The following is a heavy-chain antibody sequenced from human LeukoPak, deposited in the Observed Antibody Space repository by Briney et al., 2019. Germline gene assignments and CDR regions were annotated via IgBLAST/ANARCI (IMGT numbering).Heavy chain of an antibody. CDR2: INAGNGNT. CDR3: ARGAELLWFGDPGYNWFDP. D-gene: IGHD3-10*01. CDR1: GYTFTSYA. Sequence: ASVKVSCKASGYTFTSYAMHWVRQAPGQRLEWMGWINAGNGNTKYSQEFQGRVTITRDTSASTAYMELSRLRSDDTAVYYCARGAELLWFGDPGYNWFDPWGQGTLVTVSS. V-gene: IGHV1-3*01. J-gene: IGHJ5*02.